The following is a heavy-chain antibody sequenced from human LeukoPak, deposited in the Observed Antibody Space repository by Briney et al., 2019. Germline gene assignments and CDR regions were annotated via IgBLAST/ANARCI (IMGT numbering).Heavy chain of an antibody. CDR1: GFTFGDYA. CDR2: IRSKAYGGTT. V-gene: IGHV3-49*04. J-gene: IGHJ3*02. Sequence: PGGSLRLSCTASGFTFGDYAMSWVRQAPGKGLEWVGFIRSKAYGGTTDYAAPVKGRFTISRDDSKNTLYLQMNSLKTEDTAVYYCTTPYLSSGYQTYAFDIWGQGTMVTVSS. CDR3: TTPYLSSGYQTYAFDI. D-gene: IGHD3-22*01.